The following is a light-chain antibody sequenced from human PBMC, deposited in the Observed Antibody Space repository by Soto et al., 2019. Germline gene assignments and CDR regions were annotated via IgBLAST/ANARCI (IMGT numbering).Light chain of an antibody. Sequence: QSALTQPASVSGSTGQSITISCTGTSSDVGGYNYVSWYQQHPGKAPKLMIYEVSHRPSGVSDLFSGSKSGNTASLTISGLLAEDEADYYCSSYASSSTLVLFGGGTKLTVL. CDR2: EVS. CDR3: SSYASSSTLVL. CDR1: SSDVGGYNY. V-gene: IGLV2-14*01. J-gene: IGLJ2*01.